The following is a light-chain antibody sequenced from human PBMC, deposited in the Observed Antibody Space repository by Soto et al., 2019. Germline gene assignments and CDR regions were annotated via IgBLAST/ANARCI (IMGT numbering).Light chain of an antibody. CDR1: SSDVGGYRY. J-gene: IGLJ1*01. CDR3: SSYSSSSTLYV. CDR2: KVS. Sequence: QSALTQPAAVSGSPGQPITISCTGTSSDVGGYRYGSWYQQNPGKAPKLMIYKVSNRPSGVSNSFSGSKSGNPASLTISGLQDKDEADYYCSSYSSSSTLYVFGTGTKLTVL. V-gene: IGLV2-14*01.